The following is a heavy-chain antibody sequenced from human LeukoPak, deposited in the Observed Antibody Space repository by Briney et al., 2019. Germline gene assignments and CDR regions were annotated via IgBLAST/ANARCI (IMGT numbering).Heavy chain of an antibody. CDR2: IYSGGST. J-gene: IGHJ4*02. Sequence: GGPLRLSCAASGFTVSSNYMSWVRQAPGKGREWGSVIYSGGSTYYADSVKGRFTISRDNSKNTLYLQMNSLRAEDTAVYYCARVISNCSSTSCYLYDYFDYWGQGTLVTVSS. CDR1: GFTVSSNY. CDR3: ARVISNCSSTSCYLYDYFDY. V-gene: IGHV3-66*02. D-gene: IGHD2-2*01.